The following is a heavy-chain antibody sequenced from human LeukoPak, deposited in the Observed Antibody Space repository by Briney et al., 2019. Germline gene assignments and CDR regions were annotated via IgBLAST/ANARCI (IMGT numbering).Heavy chain of an antibody. Sequence: SETLSLTCTVSGGSISSGGYYWSWIRQHPGKGLEWIGYIYYSGITYYNPSLKSRVTISVDTSKNQFSLKLSSVTAADTAVYYCARLTDYYDSSGSSTGFDPWGQGTLVTVSS. CDR3: ARLTDYYDSSGSSTGFDP. D-gene: IGHD3-22*01. CDR1: GGSISSGGYY. CDR2: IYYSGIT. V-gene: IGHV4-31*03. J-gene: IGHJ5*02.